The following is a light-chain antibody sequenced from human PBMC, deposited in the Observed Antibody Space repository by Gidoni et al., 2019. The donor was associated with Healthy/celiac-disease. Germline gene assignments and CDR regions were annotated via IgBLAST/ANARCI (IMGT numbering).Light chain of an antibody. CDR3: CSYAGSKNYV. CDR1: SSDVGSYNI. V-gene: IGLV2-23*01. J-gene: IGLJ1*01. Sequence: QSALTQPASVSGSPGQSITISCTGTSSDVGSYNIVSWYQQHPGKAPKLMIYEGSKRPSGVSNRFSGSKSGNTASLTISGLQAEDEADYYCCSYAGSKNYVFGTGTKVTVL. CDR2: EGS.